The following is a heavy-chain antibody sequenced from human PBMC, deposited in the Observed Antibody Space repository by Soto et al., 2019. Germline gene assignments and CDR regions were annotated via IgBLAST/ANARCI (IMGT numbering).Heavy chain of an antibody. CDR2: IYYSGST. CDR3: ARRYGWAFDI. Sequence: PSETLSLTCPVSGGSISSYYWSWIRQPPGKGLEWIGYIYYSGSTNYNPSLKSRVTISVDTSKNQFSLKLSSVTAADTAVYYCARRYGWAFDIWVQGTMVT. D-gene: IGHD6-19*01. V-gene: IGHV4-59*08. J-gene: IGHJ3*02. CDR1: GGSISSYY.